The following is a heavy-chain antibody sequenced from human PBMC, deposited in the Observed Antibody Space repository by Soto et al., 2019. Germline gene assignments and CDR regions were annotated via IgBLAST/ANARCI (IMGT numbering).Heavy chain of an antibody. J-gene: IGHJ4*02. CDR3: ARFMRGYDILTLYYIFDH. Sequence: ASVKVSCKASGYTFTSYGISWVRQAPGQGLEWMGWISAYNGNTNYAQKLQGRVTMTTDTSTSTAYMELRSLRSEDTAVYYCARFMRGYDILTLYYIFDHCGQGTLVTVSS. V-gene: IGHV1-18*01. CDR1: GYTFTSYG. D-gene: IGHD3-9*01. CDR2: ISAYNGNT.